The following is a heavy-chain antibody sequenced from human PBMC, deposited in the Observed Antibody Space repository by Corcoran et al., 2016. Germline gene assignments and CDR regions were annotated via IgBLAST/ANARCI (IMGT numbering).Heavy chain of an antibody. CDR1: GFTFGDYA. V-gene: IGHV3-49*03. D-gene: IGHD1-26*01. J-gene: IGHJ3*02. CDR2: IRSEAYGGTK. Sequence: EVQLVESGGGLVQPGRSLRLSCTASGFTFGDYALGWFRQAPGQGLEWVGFIRSEAYGGTKEYDALLGCRFTISRDDSERNAHLQIHSLKTEDTDLYFCTRACRIVGAMCPYAFEIWGQGAMVTVSS. CDR3: TRACRIVGAMCPYAFEI.